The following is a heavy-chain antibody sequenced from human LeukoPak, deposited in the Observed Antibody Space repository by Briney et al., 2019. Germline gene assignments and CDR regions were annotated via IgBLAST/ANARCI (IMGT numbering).Heavy chain of an antibody. CDR3: ARAPYSSSWSCFDY. Sequence: ASVKVSCKASGYTFTTYYIHWVRQAPGEGLEWMGIINPSGGSTSYAQKFQVRATMTRDTSTSTVYMELSSLRSEDTALYYCARAPYSSSWSCFDYWGQGTLVTVSS. V-gene: IGHV1-46*01. D-gene: IGHD6-13*01. J-gene: IGHJ4*02. CDR2: INPSGGST. CDR1: GYTFTTYY.